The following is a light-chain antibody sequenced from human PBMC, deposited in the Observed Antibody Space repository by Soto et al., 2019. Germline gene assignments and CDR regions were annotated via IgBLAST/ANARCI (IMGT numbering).Light chain of an antibody. CDR3: QQLFDSPIT. CDR1: QGITSY. J-gene: IGKJ5*01. Sequence: IKLTQSPSSLSASVGDSVTITCRASQGITSYLAWYQQKPGKAPNLLIYGASTLQTGVPSRFSGSGSGTDFTLTINSLQAEDFATYYCQQLFDSPITFGQGTRLEIK. CDR2: GAS. V-gene: IGKV1-9*01.